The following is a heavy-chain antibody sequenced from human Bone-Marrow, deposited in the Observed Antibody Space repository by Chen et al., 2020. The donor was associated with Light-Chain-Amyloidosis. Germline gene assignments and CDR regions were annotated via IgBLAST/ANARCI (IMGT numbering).Heavy chain of an antibody. J-gene: IGHJ3*02. CDR1: RFALSSYA. CDR3: AKDISYDDILPGYPADAFDI. Sequence: EVQLVESGGGLLQRGGSLRLSCAASRFALSSYAMRWVRQAAGKGLAWVSTISGSGGSRFYGDSVKGRLTISRDNSKNVLFLQMNSLRAEDTAVYYCAKDISYDDILPGYPADAFDIWGQGTMVTVSS. CDR2: ISGSGGSR. V-gene: IGHV3-23*04. D-gene: IGHD3-9*01.